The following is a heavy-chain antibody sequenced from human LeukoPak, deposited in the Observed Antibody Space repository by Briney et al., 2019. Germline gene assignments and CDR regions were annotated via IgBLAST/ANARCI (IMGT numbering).Heavy chain of an antibody. CDR2: TYHRSKWYK. V-gene: IGHV6-1*01. Sequence: SQTLSLTCAISGDSVSSSSAAWNWIRQSPSGGLEWLGRTYHRSKWYKGYAVSVKSRITINPDTSKNQFSLKLSSVTAADKAVYYCARAVRGRGYGLNYWGQGTLVTVSS. CDR1: GDSVSSSSAA. CDR3: ARAVRGRGYGLNY. J-gene: IGHJ4*02. D-gene: IGHD5-18*01.